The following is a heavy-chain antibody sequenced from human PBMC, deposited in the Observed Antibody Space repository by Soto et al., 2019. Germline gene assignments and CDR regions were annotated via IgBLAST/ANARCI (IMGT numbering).Heavy chain of an antibody. V-gene: IGHV3-7*03. CDR3: ARLGQYSSSRPFCY. CDR1: GFTFSSYW. Sequence: PGGSLRLSCAASGFTFSSYWMSWVRQAPGKGLEWVANIKQDGSEKYYVDSVKGRFTISRDNAKNSLYLQMNSLRAEDTAVYYCARLGQYSSSRPFCYWGQGSLVTVAS. CDR2: IKQDGSEK. D-gene: IGHD6-13*01. J-gene: IGHJ4*02.